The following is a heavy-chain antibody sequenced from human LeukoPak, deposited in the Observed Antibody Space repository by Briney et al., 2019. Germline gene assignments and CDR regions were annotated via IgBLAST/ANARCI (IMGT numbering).Heavy chain of an antibody. CDR1: GGTFSSYA. D-gene: IGHD1-26*01. CDR3: ARDPSGSYFDY. Sequence: GASVKVSCKASGGTFSSYAISWVRQAPGQWLEWMGRIIPILGIANYAQKFQGRVTITADKSTSTAYMELSSLRSEDTAVYYCARDPSGSYFDYWGQGTLVTVPS. J-gene: IGHJ4*02. CDR2: IIPILGIA. V-gene: IGHV1-69*04.